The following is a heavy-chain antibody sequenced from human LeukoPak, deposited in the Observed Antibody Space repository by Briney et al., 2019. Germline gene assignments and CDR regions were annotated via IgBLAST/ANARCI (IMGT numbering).Heavy chain of an antibody. D-gene: IGHD3-16*01. CDR2: ISAYNGNT. Sequence: AASVKVSCKASGYTFTIYGISWVRHAPGQGLEWMGWISAYNGNTNYAQKRQGRVTITTDTSTSTAYMGLRSLRSDDTAVYYCARVGNVPYDIHGGAFDIWGQGTMVTVSS. CDR1: GYTFTIYG. V-gene: IGHV1-18*01. CDR3: ARVGNVPYDIHGGAFDI. J-gene: IGHJ3*02.